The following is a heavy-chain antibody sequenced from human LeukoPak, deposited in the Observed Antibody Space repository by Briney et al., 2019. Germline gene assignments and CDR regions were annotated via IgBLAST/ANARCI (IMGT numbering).Heavy chain of an antibody. CDR1: GGSISSYY. CDR3: ARSASSTSRRNYYYYMDV. Sequence: SETLSLTCTVSGGSISSYYWSWLRQPPGKGLEWIGYIYTSGSTNYNPSLKSRVTISVDTSKNQFSLKLSSVTAADTAVYYCARSASSTSRRNYYYYMDVWGKGTTVTVSS. CDR2: IYTSGST. J-gene: IGHJ6*03. D-gene: IGHD2-2*01. V-gene: IGHV4-4*09.